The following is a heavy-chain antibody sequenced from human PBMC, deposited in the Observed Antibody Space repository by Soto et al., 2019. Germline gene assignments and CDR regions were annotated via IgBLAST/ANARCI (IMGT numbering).Heavy chain of an antibody. D-gene: IGHD3-3*01. CDR1: GFTFSSYG. V-gene: IGHV3-30*18. CDR2: ISYDGSNK. CDR3: AKDGLTPGGVYYYGMDV. Sequence: QVQLVESGGGVVQPGRSLRLSCAASGFTFSSYGMHWVRQAPGKGLEWVAVISYDGSNKYYADYVKGLFTISRDNSKNTLYLQMNSLRAEDTAVYYCAKDGLTPGGVYYYGMDVWGQGTTVTVSS. J-gene: IGHJ6*02.